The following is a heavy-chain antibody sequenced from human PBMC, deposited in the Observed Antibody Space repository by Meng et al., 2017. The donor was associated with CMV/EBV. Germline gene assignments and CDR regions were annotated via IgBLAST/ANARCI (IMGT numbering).Heavy chain of an antibody. CDR1: GGSISSYH. V-gene: IGHV4-4*07. CDR2: IYTSGST. J-gene: IGHJ5*02. Sequence: LQGPGPGLVKPSGTLSPTCTVSGGSISSYHWGWIRQPAGKGLEWIGRIYTSGSTNYNPSLKSRVTMSVDTSKNQFSLKLSSVTAADTAVYYCARDLMNCSSTSCANWFDPWGQGTLVTVSS. D-gene: IGHD2-2*01. CDR3: ARDLMNCSSTSCANWFDP.